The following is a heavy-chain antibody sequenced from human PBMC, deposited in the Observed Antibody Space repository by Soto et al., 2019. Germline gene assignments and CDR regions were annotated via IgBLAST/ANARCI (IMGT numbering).Heavy chain of an antibody. J-gene: IGHJ4*02. CDR3: TSWYIRTGYYGEGFAY. D-gene: IGHD3-9*01. Sequence: QVQLVQSGPEVKKPGASVKVSCKASGYNFAPYFVHWVRQAPGQGLEWMGIINSNTGSTSHAQKFQGRVTTTRDTSTNTVYMELSSLRSDDTALYICTSWYIRTGYYGEGFAYWGQGTLVTVSS. CDR1: GYNFAPYF. CDR2: INSNTGST. V-gene: IGHV1-46*03.